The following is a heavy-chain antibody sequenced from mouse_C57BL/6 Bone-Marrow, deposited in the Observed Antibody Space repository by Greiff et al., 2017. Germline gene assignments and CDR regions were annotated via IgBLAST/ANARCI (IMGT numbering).Heavy chain of an antibody. V-gene: IGHV2-5*01. CDR3: ACPYGNYVSMDY. J-gene: IGHJ4*01. CDR1: GFSLTSYG. Sequence: VNVVESGPGLVQPSQSLSITCTVSGFSLTSYGVHWVRQSPGKGLEWLGVIWRGGSTDYNAAFMSRLSITKDNSKSQVFFKMNSLQADDTAIYYCACPYGNYVSMDYWGQGTSVTVSS. D-gene: IGHD2-1*01. CDR2: IWRGGST.